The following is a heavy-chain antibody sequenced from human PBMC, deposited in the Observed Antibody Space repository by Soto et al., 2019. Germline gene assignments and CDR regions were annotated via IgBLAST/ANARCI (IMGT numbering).Heavy chain of an antibody. CDR3: ARVNNLGRQLVPVDG. V-gene: IGHV4-31*03. D-gene: IGHD6-6*01. CDR2: ISYSGST. CDR1: GGSIRSGGYY. Sequence: QVQLPESGPGLVKPSQTLSLTCTVSGGSIRSGGYYWSWIRQHPGQALEWIGYISYSGSTYYNPALKRRVTITVDTSKNQCSLKLSSVTAAYTAVYYCARVNNLGRQLVPVDGGGKGTTVTVAA. J-gene: IGHJ6*04.